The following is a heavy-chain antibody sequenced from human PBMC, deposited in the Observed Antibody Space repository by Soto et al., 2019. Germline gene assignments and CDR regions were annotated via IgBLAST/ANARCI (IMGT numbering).Heavy chain of an antibody. CDR3: AKRAEYCNVPGCYGVDY. CDR1: GFTFSNYG. CDR2: LSYDGTNK. J-gene: IGHJ4*02. Sequence: QVQLVESGGGVVQPGRSLRLSCAASGFTFSNYGMHWVRQAPGKGLEWVASLSYDGTNKNYAESVKGRFTISRDVSTNTLSLQMNSLGVEDTAVYYCAKRAEYCNVPGCYGVDYWGQGTLVTVFS. D-gene: IGHD2-15*01. V-gene: IGHV3-30*18.